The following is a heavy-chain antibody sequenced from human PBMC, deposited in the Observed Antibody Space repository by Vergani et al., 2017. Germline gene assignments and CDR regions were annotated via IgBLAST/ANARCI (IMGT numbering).Heavy chain of an antibody. D-gene: IGHD2-2*02. CDR1: GGSISSGGYY. CDR3: AREIVVPAAIAYYYMDV. V-gene: IGHV4-31*03. Sequence: QVQLQESGPGLVKPSQTLSLTCTVSGGSISSGGYYWSWIRQHPGKGLEWIGYIYYSGSTYYNPSLKSRVTISVDTSKNQFSLKLSSVTAADTAVYYCAREIVVPAAIAYYYMDVWGKGTTVTVSS. CDR2: IYYSGST. J-gene: IGHJ6*03.